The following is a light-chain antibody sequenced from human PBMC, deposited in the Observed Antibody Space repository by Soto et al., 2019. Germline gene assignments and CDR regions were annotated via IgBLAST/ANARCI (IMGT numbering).Light chain of an antibody. V-gene: IGKV2-40*01. CDR3: MQRLEFPST. Sequence: DIVMTQTPLSLPVTPGEPASISCRSSQSLLRSHDGNTYLDWYLQKPGQSPQLLIYTLSYRASGVQDGFSSSGSGIFFTLKTSRVGAEDVGVYFYGMQRLEFPSTFGRGTKLEIK. J-gene: IGKJ2*01. CDR2: TLS. CDR1: QSLLRSHDGNTY.